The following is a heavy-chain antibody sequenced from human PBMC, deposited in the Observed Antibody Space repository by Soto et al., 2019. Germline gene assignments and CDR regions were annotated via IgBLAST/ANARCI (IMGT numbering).Heavy chain of an antibody. CDR1: GFTFSSYA. J-gene: IGHJ4*02. D-gene: IGHD5-18*01. Sequence: PGGSLRLSCAASGFTFSSYAMHWVRQAPGKGLEWVAVISYDGSNKYYADSVKGRFTISRDNSKNTLYLQMNSLRAEDTAVYYCARETGYRSTFDYWGQGTLVTDSS. CDR3: ARETGYRSTFDY. CDR2: ISYDGSNK. V-gene: IGHV3-30-3*01.